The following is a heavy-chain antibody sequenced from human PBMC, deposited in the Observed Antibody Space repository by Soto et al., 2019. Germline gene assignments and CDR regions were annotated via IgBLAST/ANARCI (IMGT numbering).Heavy chain of an antibody. Sequence: QVQLVQSGAEVKKPGSSVKASCKASGGTFSSYAISWVRQAPGQGLEWMGGIIPIFGTANYAQKFKGRVTISEDESTSTAYMELSSLRSEDTAVYYCARARGVTAIPERSGFDYWGQGTLVTVSS. CDR2: IIPIFGTA. D-gene: IGHD2-21*02. J-gene: IGHJ4*02. CDR1: GGTFSSYA. CDR3: ARARGVTAIPERSGFDY. V-gene: IGHV1-69*01.